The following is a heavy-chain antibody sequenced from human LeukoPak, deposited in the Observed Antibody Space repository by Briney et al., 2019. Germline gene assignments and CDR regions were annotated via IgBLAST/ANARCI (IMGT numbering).Heavy chain of an antibody. CDR3: TRDLMDYDVSTGLHHYYMDV. V-gene: IGHV3-74*01. CDR1: GFTFSSYW. D-gene: IGHD3-9*01. Sequence: GGSQRLSCVASGFTFSSYWMHWVRQDPRKGLVWVSRINGDGRNINYADSVRGRFTISRDNAKNTLYLQMNTLRVEDTAVYYCTRDLMDYDVSTGLHHYYMDVWGQGTTVTVSS. CDR2: INGDGRNI. J-gene: IGHJ6*02.